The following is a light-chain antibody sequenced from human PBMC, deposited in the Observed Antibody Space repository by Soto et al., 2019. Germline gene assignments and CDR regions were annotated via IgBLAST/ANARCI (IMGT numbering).Light chain of an antibody. CDR3: QQLFDSPIT. CDR1: QSISVW. Sequence: DIQVTQSPSTLSASVGDRVTITCRASQSISVWLAWYQQKAGKAPNLLIYKASRLESGVPSRFSGTGSGTEFTLTIDRLQPDDFATYYCQQLFDSPITFGQGTRLEIK. V-gene: IGKV1-5*03. J-gene: IGKJ5*01. CDR2: KAS.